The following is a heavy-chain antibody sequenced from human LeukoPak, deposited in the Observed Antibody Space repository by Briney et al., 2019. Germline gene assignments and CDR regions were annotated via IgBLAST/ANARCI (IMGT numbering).Heavy chain of an antibody. D-gene: IGHD2-2*01. J-gene: IGHJ4*02. CDR2: INPSGGST. Sequence: ASVKVSCKASGYTLTNYYMHWVRQAPGQGLEWMGIINPSGGSTIHAQKFQGRVTMTRDTSTSTVYMELSSLRSEDTAVYYCARAVSVDQLLFGIDYWGQGTLVTVSS. CDR3: ARAVSVDQLLFGIDY. CDR1: GYTLTNYY. V-gene: IGHV1-46*01.